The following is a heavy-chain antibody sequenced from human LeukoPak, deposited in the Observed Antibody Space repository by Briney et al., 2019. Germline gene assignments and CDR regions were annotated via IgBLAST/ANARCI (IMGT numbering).Heavy chain of an antibody. CDR1: GFTFSSYW. D-gene: IGHD3-22*01. CDR3: ARVTMMVGWDY. J-gene: IGHJ4*02. CDR2: IKQDGSEK. V-gene: IGHV3-7*01. Sequence: PGGSLRLSCAASGFTFSSYWMSWVRLAPGKGLEWVANIKQDGSEKYYVDSVKGRFTISRDNAKNSLYLQMNSLRAEDSAVYYCARVTMMVGWDYWGQGTLVTVSS.